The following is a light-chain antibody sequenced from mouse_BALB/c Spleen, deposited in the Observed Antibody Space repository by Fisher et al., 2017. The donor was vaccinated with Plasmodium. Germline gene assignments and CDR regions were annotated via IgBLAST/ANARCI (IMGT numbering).Light chain of an antibody. V-gene: IGKV5-43*01. J-gene: IGKJ5*01. CDR1: QGISHN. CDR3: QQSNSWPLT. CDR2: YTS. Sequence: DIVMTQSPVTLSVTPGDSVSLSCRASQGISHNLHWYQQKSHESPRLLINYTSQSISGIPSRFSGSGSGTDFTLSINNVETEDFGVYFCQQSNSWPLTFGAGTKLELK.